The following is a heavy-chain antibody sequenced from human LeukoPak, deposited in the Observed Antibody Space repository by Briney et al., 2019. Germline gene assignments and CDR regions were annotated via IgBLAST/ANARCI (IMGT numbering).Heavy chain of an antibody. CDR3: ATSISSGSLKMDY. CDR1: GGSISSYY. CDR2: IYYSGST. D-gene: IGHD3-22*01. V-gene: IGHV4-59*08. J-gene: IGHJ4*02. Sequence: SETLSLTCTVSGGSISSYYWSWIPQPPGKGLEWSGYIYYSGSTNYNPSLKSRVTISVDTSKNQFSLKLSSVTPADTAVYYCATSISSGSLKMDYWGQGTLVTVSS.